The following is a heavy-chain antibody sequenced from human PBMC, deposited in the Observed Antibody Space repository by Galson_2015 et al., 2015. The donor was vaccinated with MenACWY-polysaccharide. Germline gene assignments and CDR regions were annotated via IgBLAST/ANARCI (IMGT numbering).Heavy chain of an antibody. J-gene: IGHJ6*02. V-gene: IGHV2-70*11. CDR2: VDWDGDK. D-gene: IGHD1-26*01. CDR3: SRGIVGAHYYYYGMDV. CDR1: GFSLRTSGMC. Sequence: PALVKPTQPLTLPCTFSGFSLRTSGMCVSWIRQPPGKALEGLARVDWDGDKYYSTSLKTRLTISKDTSKNQVVLTMTNMDPVDTATYYCSRGIVGAHYYYYGMDVWGQGTPVTVSS.